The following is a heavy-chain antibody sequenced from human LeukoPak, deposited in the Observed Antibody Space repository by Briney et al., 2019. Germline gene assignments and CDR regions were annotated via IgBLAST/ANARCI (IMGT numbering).Heavy chain of an antibody. D-gene: IGHD5-24*01. CDR2: KYYSGST. CDR3: ARVARDGNNYGSSDY. V-gene: IGHV4-39*07. J-gene: IGHJ4*02. Sequence: SETLSLTCTVSGGSISSSSYYWGWIRQPPGKGLEWIGTKYYSGSTYYNPSLKSRGTISVDTSKNQFSLKLSSVTAADTAVYYCARVARDGNNYGSSDYWGQGTLVTVSS. CDR1: GGSISSSSYY.